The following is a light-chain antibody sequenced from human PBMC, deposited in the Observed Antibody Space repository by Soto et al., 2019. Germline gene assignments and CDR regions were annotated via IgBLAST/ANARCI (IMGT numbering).Light chain of an antibody. CDR3: CSSSTDTSLFV. V-gene: IGLV2-14*01. CDR2: DVS. Sequence: QSALTQPASVSGSPGQSITISCSGTNSDVGDYNLVSWYQQRPGEAPKLVIFDVSNRPSGVSDRFSGSKSGNTASLTITGLQAEDEGAYYCCSSSTDTSLFVFGSGTKLTVL. CDR1: NSDVGDYNL. J-gene: IGLJ1*01.